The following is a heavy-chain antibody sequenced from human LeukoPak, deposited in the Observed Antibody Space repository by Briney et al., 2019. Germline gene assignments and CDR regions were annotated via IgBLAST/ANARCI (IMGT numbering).Heavy chain of an antibody. CDR2: INAGNGNT. V-gene: IGHV1-3*01. CDR3: AREDIALAADY. D-gene: IGHD6-19*01. CDR1: GYTFTSYA. J-gene: IGHJ4*02. Sequence: GASVKVSRKASGYTFTSYAMHWVRQAPGQRGEWVGWINAGNGNTKYSQKFQGRVTITRDTSASTAYMELSSLRSEDTAVYYCAREDIALAADYWGQGTLGTASS.